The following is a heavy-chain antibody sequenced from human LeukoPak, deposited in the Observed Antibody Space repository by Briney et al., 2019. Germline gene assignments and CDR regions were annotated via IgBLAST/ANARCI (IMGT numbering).Heavy chain of an antibody. CDR3: ARAPYYYGSGSLRPNDAFDI. CDR1: GYTFTGYY. J-gene: IGHJ3*02. Sequence: ASVKVSRKASGYTFTGYYMHWVRQAPGQGLEWMGWINPNSGGTNYAQKFQGRVTMTRDTSISTAYMELSRLRSDDTAVYYCARAPYYYGSGSLRPNDAFDIWGQGTMVTVSS. D-gene: IGHD3-10*01. CDR2: INPNSGGT. V-gene: IGHV1-2*02.